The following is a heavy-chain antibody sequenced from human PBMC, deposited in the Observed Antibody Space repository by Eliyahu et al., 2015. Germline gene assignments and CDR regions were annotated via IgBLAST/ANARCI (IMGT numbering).Heavy chain of an antibody. CDR2: IKQDGSEK. V-gene: IGHV3-7*01. CDR1: GFXFSSYW. Sequence: EVQLVESGGGLVQPGGSLRLSXAASGFXFSSYWMSWVRQXPGKGLEWVANIKQDGSEKYYVDSVKGRFTISRDNAKNSLYLQMNSLRAEDTAVYYCARDQGNYFFYFDYWGQGTLVTVSS. D-gene: IGHD4-11*01. J-gene: IGHJ4*02. CDR3: ARDQGNYFFYFDY.